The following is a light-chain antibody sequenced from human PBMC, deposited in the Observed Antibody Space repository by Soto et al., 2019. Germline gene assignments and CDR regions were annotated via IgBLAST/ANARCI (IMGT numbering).Light chain of an antibody. CDR2: DAS. CDR3: QQRSSWPN. V-gene: IGKV3-11*01. Sequence: EIGVTKSAGTRSLSPXERATLSCRASQSLSNNIYLAWYQQKPGQAPRLLIYDASNRATGVPARFSGSGSGTDFTLTINSLAPEDFAVYYCQQRSSWPNFGQGTRLEI. J-gene: IGKJ5*01. CDR1: QSLSNNIY.